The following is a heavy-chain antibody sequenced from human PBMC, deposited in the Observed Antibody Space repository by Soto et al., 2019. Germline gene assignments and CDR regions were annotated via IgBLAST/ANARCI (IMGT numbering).Heavy chain of an antibody. J-gene: IGHJ1*01. Sequence: EEQLVESGGGLVQPGGSLRLSCVVSGFTFAKYWMHWVRQAPGKGLVWVARIETDGTTQTYADSVEGRFTISRDNAKNTLYLHMNSLRAEDTAVYYWGRQAALWEKVDFRGHGTPVTVSP. CDR1: GFTFAKYW. D-gene: IGHD3-10*01. CDR3: GRQAALWEKVDF. CDR2: IETDGTTQ. V-gene: IGHV3-74*02.